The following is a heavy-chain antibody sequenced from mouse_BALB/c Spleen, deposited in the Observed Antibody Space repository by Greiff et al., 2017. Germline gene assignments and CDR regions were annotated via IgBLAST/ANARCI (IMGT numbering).Heavy chain of an antibody. J-gene: IGHJ3*01. V-gene: IGHV3-8*02. Sequence: DVKLVESGPSLVKPSQTLSLTCSVTGDSITSGYWNWIRKFPGNKLEYMGYISYSGSTYYNPSLNSRISITRDTSKNQYYLQLNSVTTEDTATYYCARVDYGSSYGFAYWGQGTLVTVAA. CDR3: ARVDYGSSYGFAY. CDR1: GDSITSGY. D-gene: IGHD1-1*01. CDR2: ISYSGST.